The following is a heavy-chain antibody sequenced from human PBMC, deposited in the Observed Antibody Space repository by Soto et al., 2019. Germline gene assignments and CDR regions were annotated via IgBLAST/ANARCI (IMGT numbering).Heavy chain of an antibody. V-gene: IGHV1-69*12. Sequence: QVQLVQSGAEVKKPGSSVKVSCKASGGTFSSYAISWVRQAPGQGLEWMGGIIPIFGTANYAQKFQGRVTTTADESTSTAYMQLSSLRAEDTAVYYCAKEEAGATGPTGYWGQGTLVTVSS. CDR3: AKEEAGATGPTGY. J-gene: IGHJ4*02. CDR1: GGTFSSYA. CDR2: IIPIFGTA. D-gene: IGHD1-1*01.